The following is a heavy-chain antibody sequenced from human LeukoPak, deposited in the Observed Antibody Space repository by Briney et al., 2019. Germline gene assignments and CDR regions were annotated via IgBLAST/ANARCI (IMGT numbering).Heavy chain of an antibody. V-gene: IGHV1-24*01. D-gene: IGHD3-22*01. CDR1: GYTLTELS. J-gene: IGHJ4*02. CDR3: ATASNYYDSSGYYTLDY. CDR2: FDPEDGET. Sequence: ASVKVSCKVSGYTLTELSMHWVRQAPGKGLEWMGGFDPEDGETIYAQKFQGRVTMTEDTSTDTAYMELSSLRSEDTAVYYCATASNYYDSSGYYTLDYWGQGTLVTVSS.